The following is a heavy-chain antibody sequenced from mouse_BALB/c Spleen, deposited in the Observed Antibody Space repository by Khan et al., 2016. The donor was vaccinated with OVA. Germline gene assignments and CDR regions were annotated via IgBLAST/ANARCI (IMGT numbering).Heavy chain of an antibody. CDR3: ARAYYRYDGYYAMDY. D-gene: IGHD2-14*01. J-gene: IGHJ4*01. V-gene: IGHV2-6-4*01. CDR2: IWGGGST. CDR1: GFSLSRYS. Sequence: VKLMESGPGLVAPSQSLSITCTVSGFSLSRYSVHWVRQPPGKDLEWLGMIWGGGSTDYNSALKSRLSISKDNSKSQVFLKMNSLQTDDTAMYYCARAYYRYDGYYAMDYWGQGTSVTVSS.